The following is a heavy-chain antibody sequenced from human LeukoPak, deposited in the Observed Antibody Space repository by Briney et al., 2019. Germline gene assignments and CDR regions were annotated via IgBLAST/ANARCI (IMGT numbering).Heavy chain of an antibody. CDR1: GFTFSSYA. V-gene: IGHV3-30-3*01. CDR3: AKDRGTTVTPYFDY. D-gene: IGHD4-17*01. J-gene: IGHJ4*02. Sequence: GGSLRLSCAASGFTFSSYAMHWVRQAPGKGLEWVAVISYDGSNKYYADSVKGRFTISRDNSKNTLYLQMNSLRAEDTAVYYCAKDRGTTVTPYFDYWGQGTLVTVSS. CDR2: ISYDGSNK.